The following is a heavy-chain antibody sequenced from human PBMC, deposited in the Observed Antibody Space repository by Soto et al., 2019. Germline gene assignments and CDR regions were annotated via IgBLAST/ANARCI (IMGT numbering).Heavy chain of an antibody. J-gene: IGHJ6*02. CDR1: GGTFSSYA. Sequence: ASVNVSCKXSGGTFSSYAISWVRQAPGQGLEWMGGIIPIFGTANYAQKFQGRVTITADESTSTAYMELSSLRSEDTAVYYCARNLHSEMATNPPDEGMDVWGQGTTVTVSS. CDR2: IIPIFGTA. D-gene: IGHD5-12*01. V-gene: IGHV1-69*13. CDR3: ARNLHSEMATNPPDEGMDV.